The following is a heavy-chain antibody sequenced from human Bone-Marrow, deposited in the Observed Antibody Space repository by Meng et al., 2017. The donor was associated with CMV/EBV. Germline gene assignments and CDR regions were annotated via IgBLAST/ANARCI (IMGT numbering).Heavy chain of an antibody. CDR3: ARIRDIIS. CDR2: VYYSGDT. V-gene: IGHV4-39*01. Sequence: SLTCTGSGGSISNRIYYWGWIRQSPGKGLEWIASVYYSGDTYYNPSLESRVTISVDTSKNQFSLKMNAVTVADTSVYFCARIRDIISWGQGTLVTVSS. D-gene: IGHD2-15*01. CDR1: GGSISNRIYY. J-gene: IGHJ4*02.